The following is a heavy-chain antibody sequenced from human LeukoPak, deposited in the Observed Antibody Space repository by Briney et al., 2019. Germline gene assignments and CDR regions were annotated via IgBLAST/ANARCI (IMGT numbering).Heavy chain of an antibody. V-gene: IGHV2-5*01. CDR1: GFSLSTSGVG. Sequence: SGPTLVKPTQTLTLTCTFSGFSLSTSGVGVGWIRQPPGKALEWPALIYWNEDKRFSPSLKSRLTITKATSKNQVVLKMTNMNPVDTATYYCAHISTPGIAVAGIIWGQGTLVTVSS. J-gene: IGHJ4*02. D-gene: IGHD6-19*01. CDR3: AHISTPGIAVAGII. CDR2: IYWNEDK.